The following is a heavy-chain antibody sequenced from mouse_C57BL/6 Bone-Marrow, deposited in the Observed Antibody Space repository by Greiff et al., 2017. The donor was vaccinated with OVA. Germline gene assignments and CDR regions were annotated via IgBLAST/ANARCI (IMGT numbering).Heavy chain of an antibody. CDR3: ARNDYGSSRGYFDV. CDR2: INPNNGGT. CDR1: GYTFTDYY. Sequence: VQLQQSGPELVKPGASVKISCKASGYTFTDYYMNWVKQSHGKSLEWIGDINPNNGGTSYNQKFKGKATLTVDKSSSTAYMELRSLTSEDSAVYYCARNDYGSSRGYFDVWGTGTTATVSS. V-gene: IGHV1-26*01. J-gene: IGHJ1*03. D-gene: IGHD1-1*01.